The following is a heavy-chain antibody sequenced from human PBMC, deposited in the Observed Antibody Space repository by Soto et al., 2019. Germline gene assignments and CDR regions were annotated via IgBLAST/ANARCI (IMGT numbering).Heavy chain of an antibody. J-gene: IGHJ4*02. V-gene: IGHV1-18*01. CDR3: ARAPSYIAARLWYFDY. CDR2: ISAYNGNT. CDR1: GYTFTSYG. D-gene: IGHD6-6*01. Sequence: GASVKVSCKASGYTFTSYGISWVRQAPGQGLEWMGWISAYNGNTNYAQKLQGRVTMTTDTSTSTAYMELRSLRSDDTAVYYCARAPSYIAARLWYFDYWGQGTLVTVSS.